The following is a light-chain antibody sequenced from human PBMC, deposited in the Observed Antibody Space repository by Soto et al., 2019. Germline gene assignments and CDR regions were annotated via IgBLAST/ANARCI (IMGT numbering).Light chain of an antibody. CDR1: QSVSSY. Sequence: EIVMTQSPATLSVSPGERATLSCRASQSVSSYLAWYQQKPGQAPRLLIYDASTRATGIPARFSGSGSGTEFTLTISSLQSEDFAVYYCQQYNKWPLTFGGGTKVDIK. V-gene: IGKV3D-15*01. CDR2: DAS. CDR3: QQYNKWPLT. J-gene: IGKJ4*01.